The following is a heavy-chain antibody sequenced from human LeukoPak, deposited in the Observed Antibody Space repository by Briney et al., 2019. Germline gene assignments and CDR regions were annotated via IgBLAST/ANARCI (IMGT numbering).Heavy chain of an antibody. J-gene: IGHJ4*02. V-gene: IGHV3-53*01. CDR2: IYSGGST. D-gene: IGHD6-13*01. CDR1: GFSLANVW. CDR3: ARARAGAGTFFFDY. Sequence: GGSLRLSCAASGFSLANVWLHWIRQAPGKGLEWVSVIYSGGSTYYADSVKGRFTISRDNSKNTLYLQMNSLRAEDTAVYYCARARAGAGTFFFDYWGQGTLVTVSS.